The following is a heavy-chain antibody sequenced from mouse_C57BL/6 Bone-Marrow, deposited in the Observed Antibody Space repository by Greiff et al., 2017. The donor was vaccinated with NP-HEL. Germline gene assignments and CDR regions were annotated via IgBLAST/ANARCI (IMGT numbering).Heavy chain of an antibody. J-gene: IGHJ3*01. Sequence: QVQLQQPGTELVKPGASVKLSCKASGYTFTSYWMPWVKQRPGQGLEWIGNLNPSTGGTNYNEKFKSKATLTVDKSSSTAYMQLSSLTSEDSAVYYCARSGSNYLCAYWGQGTLVTVSA. CDR2: LNPSTGGT. D-gene: IGHD1-1*01. V-gene: IGHV1-53*01. CDR3: ARSGSNYLCAY. CDR1: GYTFTSYW.